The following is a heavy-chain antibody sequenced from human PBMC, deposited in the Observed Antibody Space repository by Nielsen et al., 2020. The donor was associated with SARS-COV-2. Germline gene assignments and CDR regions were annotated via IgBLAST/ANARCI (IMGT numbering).Heavy chain of an antibody. CDR3: VKWVQLDLGYYYHGMDV. J-gene: IGHJ6*02. D-gene: IGHD6-6*01. CDR2: INPDGRIT. CDR1: GFTLSCCW. Sequence: GESLKISCAASGFTLSCCWMHWVRRAPGKGLVWVSSINPDGRITTYADSVGGRFTISRDNSKNTLYLQMNSLRVEDTAVYYCVKWVQLDLGYYYHGMDVWGQGTTVTVSS. V-gene: IGHV3-74*01.